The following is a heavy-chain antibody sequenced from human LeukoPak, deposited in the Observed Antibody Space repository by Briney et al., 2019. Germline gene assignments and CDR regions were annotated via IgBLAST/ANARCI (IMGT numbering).Heavy chain of an antibody. CDR2: INHSGST. V-gene: IGHV4-34*01. CDR1: GGSFIGYY. D-gene: IGHD2-2*01. CDR3: ARQGPDIVVVPADTHFDY. Sequence: SETLSLTCAVYGGSFIGYYWSWIRQPPGKELEWIGEINHSGSTNYNPSLKSRVTISVDTSKNQFSLKLSSVTAADTAVYYCARQGPDIVVVPADTHFDYWGQGTLVTVSS. J-gene: IGHJ4*02.